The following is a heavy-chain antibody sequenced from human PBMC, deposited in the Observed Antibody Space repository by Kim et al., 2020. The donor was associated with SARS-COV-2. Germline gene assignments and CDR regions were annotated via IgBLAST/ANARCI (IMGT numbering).Heavy chain of an antibody. Sequence: GGSLRLSCAASGLIFDNYPMSWVRQAPGKGLEWVSGISGRGNSRHYAESVKGRFTVSRDNYKNTLFLQMSSLTAEDTAIYYCAKDQHHILFLGEALGSANYYALDVWGQGTTVTVSS. CDR3: AKDQHHILFLGEALGSANYYALDV. D-gene: IGHD3-10*01. V-gene: IGHV3-23*01. CDR2: ISGRGNSR. J-gene: IGHJ6*02. CDR1: GLIFDNYP.